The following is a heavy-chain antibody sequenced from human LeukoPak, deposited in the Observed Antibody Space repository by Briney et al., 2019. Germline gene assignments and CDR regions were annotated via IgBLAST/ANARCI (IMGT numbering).Heavy chain of an antibody. D-gene: IGHD3-22*01. Sequence: TGGSLRLSCAASGFTFSNYNMNWVRQAPGKGLEWVSYISSSGSTIYYADSVKGRFTISRDNAKNSLYLQMNSLRAEDTAVYYCARDYYDSSGYYHLDYWGQGTLVTVSS. CDR1: GFTFSNYN. V-gene: IGHV3-48*04. CDR3: ARDYYDSSGYYHLDY. CDR2: ISSSGSTI. J-gene: IGHJ4*02.